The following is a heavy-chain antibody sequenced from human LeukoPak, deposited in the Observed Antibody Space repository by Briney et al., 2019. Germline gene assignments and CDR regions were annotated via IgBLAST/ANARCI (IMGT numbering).Heavy chain of an antibody. CDR1: GFTFSSYS. V-gene: IGHV3-21*01. J-gene: IGHJ5*02. Sequence: GGSLRLSCAASGFTFSSYSMNWVRQAPGKGLEWVSSISSSSSYIYYADSVKGRFTISRDNAKNSLYLRMNSLRAEDTAVFYCARDLLVVAATPGSWFDPWGQGTLVTVSS. D-gene: IGHD2-15*01. CDR3: ARDLLVVAATPGSWFDP. CDR2: ISSSSSYI.